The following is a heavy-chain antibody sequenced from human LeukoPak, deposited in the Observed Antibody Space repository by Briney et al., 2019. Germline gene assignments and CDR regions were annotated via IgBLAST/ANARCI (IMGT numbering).Heavy chain of an antibody. J-gene: IGHJ6*03. CDR1: GFTFSSYA. Sequence: TGGSLRLSCAASGFTFSSYAMSWVRQAPGKGLEWVSGINWNGGSTGYADSVKGRFTISRDNAKNSLYPQMNSLRAEDTALYYCARDHSTGPMYYDFWSGYCSSYMDVWGKGTTVTVSS. D-gene: IGHD3-3*01. CDR3: ARDHSTGPMYYDFWSGYCSSYMDV. CDR2: INWNGGST. V-gene: IGHV3-20*04.